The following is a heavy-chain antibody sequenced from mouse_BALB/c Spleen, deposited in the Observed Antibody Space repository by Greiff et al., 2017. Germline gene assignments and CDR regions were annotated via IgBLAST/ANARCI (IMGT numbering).Heavy chain of an antibody. Sequence: VQLKESGPGLVKPSQSLSLTCTVTGYSITSDYAWNWIRQFPGNKLEWMGYISYSGSTSYNPSLKSRISITRDTSKNQFFLQLNSVTTEDTATYYCARYGNFAYWGQGTLVTVSA. CDR1: GYSITSDYA. CDR2: ISYSGST. CDR3: ARYGNFAY. D-gene: IGHD2-1*01. J-gene: IGHJ3*01. V-gene: IGHV3-2*02.